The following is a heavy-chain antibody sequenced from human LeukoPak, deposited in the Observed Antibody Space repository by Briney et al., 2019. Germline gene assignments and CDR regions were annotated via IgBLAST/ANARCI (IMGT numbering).Heavy chain of an antibody. D-gene: IGHD3-10*01. CDR1: GGSFSGYY. V-gene: IGHV4-34*01. CDR3: ATVGAGLRDY. Sequence: PSETLSLTCAVYGGSFSGYYWSWIRQPPGKGLEWIGEINHSGSTNYNPSLKSRVTISVDTSKNQFSLKLSSVTAADTAVYYCATVGAGLRDYWGQGTLVTVSS. CDR2: INHSGST. J-gene: IGHJ4*02.